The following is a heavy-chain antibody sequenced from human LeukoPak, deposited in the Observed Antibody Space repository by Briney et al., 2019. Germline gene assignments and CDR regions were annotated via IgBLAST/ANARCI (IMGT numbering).Heavy chain of an antibody. J-gene: IGHJ3*02. Sequence: SVKVSCKASGGTFSSYTISWVRQAPGQGLEWMGRIIPILGIANYAQKFQGRVTITADKSTSTAYMELSSLRSEDTAVYYCATPGYRSSTSCSHAFDIWGQGTMVTVSS. CDR2: IIPILGIA. D-gene: IGHD2-2*03. V-gene: IGHV1-69*02. CDR1: GGTFSSYT. CDR3: ATPGYRSSTSCSHAFDI.